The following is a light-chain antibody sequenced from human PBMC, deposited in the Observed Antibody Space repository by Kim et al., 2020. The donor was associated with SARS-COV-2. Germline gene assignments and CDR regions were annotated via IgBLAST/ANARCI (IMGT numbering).Light chain of an antibody. CDR3: KSRDSSGNHLV. Sequence: ALGQTVRITCQGDSLRSFYASWYQLRPGQAPLLVNYGKNNRPSGIPDRCSGSSSGNTASLTITGAQAEDEADYYCKSRDSSGNHLVFGGGTQLTVL. CDR2: GKN. CDR1: SLRSFY. V-gene: IGLV3-19*01. J-gene: IGLJ3*02.